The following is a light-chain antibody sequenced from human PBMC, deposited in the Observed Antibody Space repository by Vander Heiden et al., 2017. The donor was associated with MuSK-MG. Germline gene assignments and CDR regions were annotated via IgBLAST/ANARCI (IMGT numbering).Light chain of an antibody. CDR2: GAA. V-gene: IGKV3-15*01. CDR1: QSVSSN. CDR3: QQENNWPPLT. Sequence: IVMTQSPATLSVSPGERATLSCRASQSVSSNLAWYQQKPGQAPRLLIYGAATRATGIPARFSGSGSGTEFTLTISSLQSEDFAVYYCQQENNWPPLTFGGGTKVEIK. J-gene: IGKJ4*01.